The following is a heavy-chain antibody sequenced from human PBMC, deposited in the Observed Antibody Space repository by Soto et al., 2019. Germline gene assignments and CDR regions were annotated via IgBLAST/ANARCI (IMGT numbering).Heavy chain of an antibody. J-gene: IGHJ6*02. D-gene: IGHD3-3*01. CDR2: MNPNSGNT. Sequence: ASVKVSCKASGYTFTSYDINWVRQATGQGLEWMGWMNPNSGNTGYAQKFQGRVTMTRNTSISTAYMELSRLRSDDTAVYYCARQDYDFWSGQPYYYGMDVWGQGTTVTVSS. CDR3: ARQDYDFWSGQPYYYGMDV. V-gene: IGHV1-8*01. CDR1: GYTFTSYD.